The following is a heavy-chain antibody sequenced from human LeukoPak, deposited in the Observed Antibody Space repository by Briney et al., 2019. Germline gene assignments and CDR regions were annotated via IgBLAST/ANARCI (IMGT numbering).Heavy chain of an antibody. V-gene: IGHV1-8*03. CDR1: GYTFTGYY. CDR3: ARGHKGSLHRWFDP. Sequence: ASVKVSCKASGYTFTGYYMHWVRQAPGQGLEWMGWMNPNSGNTGYAQKFQGRVTITRNTSISTAYMELSSLRSEDTAVYYCARGHKGSLHRWFDPWGQGTLVTVSS. CDR2: MNPNSGNT. D-gene: IGHD2-15*01. J-gene: IGHJ5*02.